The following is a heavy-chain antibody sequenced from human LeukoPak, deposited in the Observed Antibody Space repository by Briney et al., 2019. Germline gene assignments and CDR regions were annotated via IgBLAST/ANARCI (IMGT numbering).Heavy chain of an antibody. V-gene: IGHV4-4*07. CDR3: ARDRIAAAYDYMDA. CDR1: GGSISSYY. Sequence: SETLSLTCTVSGGSISSYYWSWIRQPAGKGLEWIGRIYTSGSTNYNPSLKSRVTMSVDTSKNQFSLKLSSVTAADTAVYYCARDRIAAAYDYMDAWGKGTTVTVSS. J-gene: IGHJ6*03. D-gene: IGHD6-13*01. CDR2: IYTSGST.